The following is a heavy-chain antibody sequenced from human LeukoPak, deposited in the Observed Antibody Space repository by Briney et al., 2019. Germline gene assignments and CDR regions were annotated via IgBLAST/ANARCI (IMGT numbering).Heavy chain of an antibody. CDR3: ARTVGASEGVDY. V-gene: IGHV3-11*01. D-gene: IGHD1-26*01. CDR2: ISDSGNTI. Sequence: GGTLRLSCAASGFTFSSYGMSWIRQAPGKGLEWISYISDSGNTISDSVKGRFTISRDNAKNSLYLQMNSLRAEDTAVYYCARTVGASEGVDYWGQGTLVTVSS. J-gene: IGHJ4*02. CDR1: GFTFSSYG.